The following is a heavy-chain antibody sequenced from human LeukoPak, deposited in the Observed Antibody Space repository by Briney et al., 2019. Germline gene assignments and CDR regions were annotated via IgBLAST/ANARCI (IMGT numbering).Heavy chain of an antibody. V-gene: IGHV1-24*01. Sequence: ASVKVSCKVSGYTLTELSMHWVRQAPGKGLEWMGGFDPEVGKTIYAQKFQGRVTMTEDTSTDTAYMELRSLRSDDTAVYYCARDGAWQLLWFGELWVYNWFDPWGQGTLVTVSS. CDR3: ARDGAWQLLWFGELWVYNWFDP. J-gene: IGHJ5*02. CDR2: FDPEVGKT. CDR1: GYTLTELS. D-gene: IGHD3-10*01.